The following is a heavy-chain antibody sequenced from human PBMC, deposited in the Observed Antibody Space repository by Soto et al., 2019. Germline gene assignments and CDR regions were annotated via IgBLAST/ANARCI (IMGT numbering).Heavy chain of an antibody. CDR2: ISSNGHST. Sequence: GGSLRLSCAASGFTFSNYAMHWVRQAPGKGLEYVSTISSNGHSTDYANSVKGRFTISRDNSMNTLYLQMGSLRSEGTAVYYCARGFPLWFDPWGQGTLVTVSS. D-gene: IGHD3-16*02. J-gene: IGHJ5*02. V-gene: IGHV3-64*01. CDR3: ARGFPLWFDP. CDR1: GFTFSNYA.